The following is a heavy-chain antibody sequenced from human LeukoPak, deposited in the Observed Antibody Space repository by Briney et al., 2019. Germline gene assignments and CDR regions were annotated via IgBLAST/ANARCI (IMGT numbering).Heavy chain of an antibody. CDR1: GGSISSYY. J-gene: IGHJ3*02. Sequence: SETLSLTCTVSGGSISSYYWNWIRQPAGKGLEWIGRIYTSVSTNYNPSLKSRVAISVDKSKNQFSRKLSSVTAADTAVYYGAREPFYYVITLLDAFEIWGQGTMVTVSS. D-gene: IGHD3-10*02. CDR3: AREPFYYVITLLDAFEI. CDR2: IYTSVST. V-gene: IGHV4-4*07.